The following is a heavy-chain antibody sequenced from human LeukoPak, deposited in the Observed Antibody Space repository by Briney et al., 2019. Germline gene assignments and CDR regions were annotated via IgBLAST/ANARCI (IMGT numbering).Heavy chain of an antibody. J-gene: IGHJ3*02. CDR2: IYSSGST. D-gene: IGHD6-6*01. CDR1: GGSISSYH. Sequence: SETLSLTCTVSGGSISSYHWSWIRQTPGKGLEWIGHIYSSGSTNYIPSLKSRVTISVDTSKNQFSLKLSSVTAADTAVYYCARHRAYSYSSPFDIWGQGTMVTVSS. CDR3: ARHRAYSYSSPFDI. V-gene: IGHV4-59*08.